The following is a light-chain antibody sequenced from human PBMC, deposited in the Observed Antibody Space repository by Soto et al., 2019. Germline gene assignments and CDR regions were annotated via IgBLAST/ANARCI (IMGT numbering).Light chain of an antibody. CDR2: DAS. V-gene: IGKV1-5*01. CDR1: QSVSSW. J-gene: IGKJ1*01. CDR3: QQFHSYSPT. Sequence: DIQMTQSPSTLSASVGDRVTFTCRASQSVSSWLAWYQQKPGKAPKLLIYDASTLESGVPSRFSGRGSGTEFTLTITSLQPDEFATYYCQQFHSYSPTFGQGTKVELK.